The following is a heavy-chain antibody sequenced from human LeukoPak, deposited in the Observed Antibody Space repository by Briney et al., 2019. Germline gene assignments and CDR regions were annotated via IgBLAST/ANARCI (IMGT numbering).Heavy chain of an antibody. Sequence: GGSLRLSCAASGFTFNNAWMNWVRQAPGKGLEWVGRIKSKNVGGTTDYAAPVKGRFTISRGDSKNTVYLQMNSLKIEDTAVYYCTSHAAFDPWGQGTLVTVSS. CDR2: IKSKNVGGTT. J-gene: IGHJ5*02. CDR1: GFTFNNAW. CDR3: TSHAAFDP. V-gene: IGHV3-15*01.